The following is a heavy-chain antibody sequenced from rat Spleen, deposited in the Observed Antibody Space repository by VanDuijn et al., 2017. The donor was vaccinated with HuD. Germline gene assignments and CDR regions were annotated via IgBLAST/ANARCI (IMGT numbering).Heavy chain of an antibody. CDR1: GFTFSNYD. Sequence: EVQLVESGGGLVQPGRSLKLSCAASGFTFSNYDMAWVRQAPTKGLEWVATISYGDSSGHSGTYYRDSVKGRFTISRHNAKSTLSLQMDSLRSEDTATYYCARHPDYSNYFDYWGQGVMVTVSS. V-gene: IGHV5-29*01. CDR3: ARHPDYSNYFDY. D-gene: IGHD1-1*01. J-gene: IGHJ2*01. CDR2: ISYGDSSGHSGT.